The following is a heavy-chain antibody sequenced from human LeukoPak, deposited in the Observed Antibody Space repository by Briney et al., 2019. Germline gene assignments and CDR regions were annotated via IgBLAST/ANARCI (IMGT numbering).Heavy chain of an antibody. J-gene: IGHJ3*02. CDR1: GGTFSSYA. CDR3: ARDIPERFFDAFDI. V-gene: IGHV1-69*04. CDR2: IIPILGIA. Sequence: GASVKVSCRASGGTFSSYAISWVRQAPGQGLEWMGRIIPILGIANYAQKFQGRVTITADKSTSTAYMELSSLRSEDTAVYYCARDIPERFFDAFDIWGQGTMVTVSS. D-gene: IGHD3-3*01.